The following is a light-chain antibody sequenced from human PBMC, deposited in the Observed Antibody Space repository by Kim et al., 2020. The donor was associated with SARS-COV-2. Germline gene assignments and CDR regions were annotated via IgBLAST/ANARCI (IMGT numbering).Light chain of an antibody. V-gene: IGKV3-20*01. CDR2: GAS. CDR3: QQYGSSPPYT. Sequence: PRERATLSCWASQSISSTYLAWYQHRPGQAPRLLIYGASNRATGIPDRFSGSGSGTDFTLTISRLEPEDFAVYYCQQYGSSPPYTFGQGTKVDIK. J-gene: IGKJ2*01. CDR1: QSISSTY.